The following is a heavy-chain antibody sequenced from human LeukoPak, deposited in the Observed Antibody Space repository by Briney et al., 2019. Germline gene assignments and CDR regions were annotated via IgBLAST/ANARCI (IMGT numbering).Heavy chain of an antibody. D-gene: IGHD2-2*01. V-gene: IGHV3-23*01. CDR3: AKLLGYCTTTSCPGHFDY. Sequence: GGSLRLSCAASGFTFSSYAMSWVRQAPGKGLEWVSLISGSGSRTYYADSVKGRFTISRDNSKNTLYLQMNSLRADDTAVYYCAKLLGYCTTTSCPGHFDYWGQGILVTVSS. CDR1: GFTFSSYA. J-gene: IGHJ4*02. CDR2: ISGSGSRT.